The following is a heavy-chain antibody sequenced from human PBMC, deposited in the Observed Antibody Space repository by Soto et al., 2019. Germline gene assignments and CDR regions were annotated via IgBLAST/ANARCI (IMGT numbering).Heavy chain of an antibody. CDR2: IYPGDSDT. D-gene: IGHD2-15*01. J-gene: IGHJ3*02. V-gene: IGHV5-51*03. Sequence: EVQLVQSGAEVKKPGESLKISCKGSGYSFTSYWIGWVRQMPGKGLEWMGIIYPGDSDTRYSPSFQGQVTISADKSISTAYLQWSSLKASDTAMYYCARLNTGLGYCSGGSCTDAFDIWGQGTMVTVSS. CDR1: GYSFTSYW. CDR3: ARLNTGLGYCSGGSCTDAFDI.